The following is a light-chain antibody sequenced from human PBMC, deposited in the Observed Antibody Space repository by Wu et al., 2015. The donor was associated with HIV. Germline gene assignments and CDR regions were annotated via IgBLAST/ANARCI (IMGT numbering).Light chain of an antibody. J-gene: IGKJ2*01. CDR2: GAS. Sequence: DTVLTQSPATLSLSPGGRATLSCRASQRVSTFVAWYQHRPGQAPRLVIYGASNRATGIPARFSGSGSETDFTLTISSLEPEDFAVYYCQQRSNWPYTFGQGTKVEIK. CDR1: QRVSTF. CDR3: QQRSNWPYT. V-gene: IGKV3-11*01.